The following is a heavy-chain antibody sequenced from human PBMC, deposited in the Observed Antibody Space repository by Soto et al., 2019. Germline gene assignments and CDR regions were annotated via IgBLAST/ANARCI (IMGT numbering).Heavy chain of an antibody. V-gene: IGHV1-69*13. Sequence: ASVKVSCKASGGTFSSYAISWVRQAPGQGLEWMGGIIPIFGTANYAQKFQGRVTITADESTSTAYMELSSLRSEDTAVYYCARPSYVHCSGGSCLRYYYRMDVWGQGTTVTVSS. D-gene: IGHD2-15*01. CDR2: IIPIFGTA. CDR3: ARPSYVHCSGGSCLRYYYRMDV. CDR1: GGTFSSYA. J-gene: IGHJ6*02.